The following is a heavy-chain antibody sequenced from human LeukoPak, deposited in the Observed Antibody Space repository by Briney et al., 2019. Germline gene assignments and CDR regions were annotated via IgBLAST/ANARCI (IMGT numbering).Heavy chain of an antibody. Sequence: SETLSLTCTFSGGSVSSYYWSWIRQPAGKGLEWIGRIYTSGSTNYNPSLKSRVTMSVDTSKNQFSLKLSSVTAADTAVYYCARRGGSSSWFYYYYYMDVWGKGTTVTISS. V-gene: IGHV4-4*07. CDR2: IYTSGST. J-gene: IGHJ6*03. CDR3: ARRGGSSSWFYYYYYMDV. D-gene: IGHD6-13*01. CDR1: GGSVSSYY.